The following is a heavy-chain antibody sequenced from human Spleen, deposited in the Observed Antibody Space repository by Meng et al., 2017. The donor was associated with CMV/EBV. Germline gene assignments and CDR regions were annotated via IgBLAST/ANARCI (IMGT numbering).Heavy chain of an antibody. CDR3: ARGQGYARGTALGY. J-gene: IGHJ4*02. CDR1: GFAFGSYS. CDR2: NNPTDGST. V-gene: IGHV1-46*01. D-gene: IGHD1-1*01. Sequence: SGFAFGSYSIHWVRQAPGQGLEWMGINNPTDGSTTYAPRFQDRVTMTRDTFATTVYLDLTDLRSGDTAVYYCARGQGYARGTALGYWGRGTLVTVSS.